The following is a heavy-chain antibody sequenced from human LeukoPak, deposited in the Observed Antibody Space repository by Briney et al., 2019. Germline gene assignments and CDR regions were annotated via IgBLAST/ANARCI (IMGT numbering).Heavy chain of an antibody. CDR3: ARDRVSAARTNYYYYMDV. J-gene: IGHJ6*03. D-gene: IGHD6-6*01. CDR1: GYTFTGYY. V-gene: IGHV1-2*02. CDR2: INPNSGGT. Sequence: GASVKVSCKASGYTFTGYYMHWVRQAPGQGLEWMGWINPNSGGTNYAQKFQGRVTMTRDTSISTAYMELSRPRSDDTTVYYCARDRVSAARTNYYYYMDVWGKGTTVTVSS.